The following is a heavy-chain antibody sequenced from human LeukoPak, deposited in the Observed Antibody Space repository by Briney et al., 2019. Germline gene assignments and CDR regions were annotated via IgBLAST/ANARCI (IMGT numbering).Heavy chain of an antibody. CDR1: GGSISSSSYY. CDR3: ARHKGGKNWFDP. D-gene: IGHD1-26*01. J-gene: IGHJ5*02. CDR2: IYYSGST. Sequence: SETLSLTCTVSGGSISSSSYYWGWIHQPPGKWLEWIGSIYYSGSTYYNPSLKSRVTISVDTSKNQFSLKLSSVTAADTAVYYCARHKGGKNWFDPWGQGTLVTVSS. V-gene: IGHV4-39*01.